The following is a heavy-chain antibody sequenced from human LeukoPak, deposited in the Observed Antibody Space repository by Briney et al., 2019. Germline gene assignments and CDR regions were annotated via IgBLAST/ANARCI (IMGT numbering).Heavy chain of an antibody. V-gene: IGHV1-46*01. D-gene: IGHD6-13*01. Sequence: ASVKVSCKASGYTFTSYYMHWVRQAPGQGLEWMGIINPTGGATSYAQKFQGRVTMTRDTSTSTAYMELSSLRSEDTAVYYCARAGGAAAGTGFYYYGTDVWGQGTTVTVSS. CDR1: GYTFTSYY. J-gene: IGHJ6*02. CDR2: INPTGGAT. CDR3: ARAGGAAAGTGFYYYGTDV.